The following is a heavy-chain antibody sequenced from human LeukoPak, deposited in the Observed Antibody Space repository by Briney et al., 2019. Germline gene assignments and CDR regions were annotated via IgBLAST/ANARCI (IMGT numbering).Heavy chain of an antibody. CDR3: ARGIAEAAVTKFDF. D-gene: IGHD6-13*01. Sequence: GGSLKISCKGYGYSFINYCIGWVRQMPGKGLEWMGIIYIGDFDTRYSPSFQGQVTISADKSINTAYLQWSSLKASDTAMYYCARGIAEAAVTKFDFWGQGTLVTVSS. J-gene: IGHJ5*01. CDR2: IYIGDFDT. CDR1: GYSFINYC. V-gene: IGHV5-51*01.